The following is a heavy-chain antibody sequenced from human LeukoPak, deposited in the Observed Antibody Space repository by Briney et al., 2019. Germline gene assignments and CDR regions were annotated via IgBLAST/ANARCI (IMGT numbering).Heavy chain of an antibody. CDR3: ARDTVDSSGYPYGMDV. J-gene: IGHJ6*02. V-gene: IGHV1-46*01. CDR1: GYTFTSYY. Sequence: ASVKVSCKASGYTFTSYYMHWVRQAPGQGLEWMGIINPSGGSTSYAQKFQGRVTMTRDTSTSTVYMELSSLRSEDTAVYYCARDTVDSSGYPYGMDVWGQGTTVTVSS. CDR2: INPSGGST. D-gene: IGHD3-22*01.